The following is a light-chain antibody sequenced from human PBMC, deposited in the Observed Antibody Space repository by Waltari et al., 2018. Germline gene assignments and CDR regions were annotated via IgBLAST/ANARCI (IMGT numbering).Light chain of an antibody. J-gene: IGKJ5*01. CDR3: QQFYTTPMT. Sequence: DIVMTQSPDSLAVSLCERATLNCKSSPSVLYSSNTKNYVAWYQQKPGQPPKLLVDWASTRESGVPDRFSAGGSGTDFTLTISSLQAEDVAVYYCQQFYTTPMTFGQGTRLEIK. CDR2: WAS. V-gene: IGKV4-1*01. CDR1: PSVLYSSNTKNY.